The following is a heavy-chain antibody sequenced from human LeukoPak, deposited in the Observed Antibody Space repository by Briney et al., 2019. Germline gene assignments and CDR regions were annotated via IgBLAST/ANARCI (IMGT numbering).Heavy chain of an antibody. V-gene: IGHV3-7*01. D-gene: IGHD6-19*01. CDR2: INEDGSNK. CDR3: TRVIVAVPGYFDYFDF. Sequence: GGSLRLSCTASGFSFSNHYMRWIRQASGKGLEWVANINEDGSNKWHLGSVKGRFTVSRDNARNSLYLQMNSLRVEDTAVYYCTRVIVAVPGYFDYFDFWGQGVLVTVSS. CDR1: GFSFSNHY. J-gene: IGHJ4*02.